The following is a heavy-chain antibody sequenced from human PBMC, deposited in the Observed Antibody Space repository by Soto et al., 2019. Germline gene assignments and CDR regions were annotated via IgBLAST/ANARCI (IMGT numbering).Heavy chain of an antibody. CDR3: AGTGAPTYDYFYMDV. J-gene: IGHJ6*03. V-gene: IGHV3-74*01. D-gene: IGHD7-27*01. Sequence: EVQLVESGGGLVQPGGSLRLSCAASGFTFSSYWMHWVRQAPGKGLVWVSRINSDGSSTSYADSVKGRFTISRDNAKNTLYLQMNSLRAEDTAVYFCAGTGAPTYDYFYMDVWGKGTPVTVSS. CDR2: INSDGSST. CDR1: GFTFSSYW.